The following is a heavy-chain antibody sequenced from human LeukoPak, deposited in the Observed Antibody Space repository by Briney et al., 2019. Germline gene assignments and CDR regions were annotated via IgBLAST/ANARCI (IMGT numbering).Heavy chain of an antibody. Sequence: GGSLTVTCTASGFPFSTYSMTRVCQAPGKGLEWVSSISSSSAYKYYADSVKGRFTISRDNAKNSLYLQVNSLRAEDTAVYDCARVTGYTSYYSDQWGQGTLVTVSS. D-gene: IGHD5-24*01. CDR3: ARVTGYTSYYSDQ. J-gene: IGHJ4*02. CDR1: GFPFSTYS. V-gene: IGHV3-21*01. CDR2: ISSSSAYK.